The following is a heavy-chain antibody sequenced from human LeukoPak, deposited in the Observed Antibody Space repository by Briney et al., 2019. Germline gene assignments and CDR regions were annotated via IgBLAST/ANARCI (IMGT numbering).Heavy chain of an antibody. Sequence: SETLSLTCTVSGGSISSSSYYWGWIRQPPGKGLEWIGSIYYSGSTYYNPSLKSRVTISVDTSKNQFSLKLSSVTAADTAVYYCAHLWFVELLFWFDPWGQGTLVTVSS. D-gene: IGHD3-10*01. V-gene: IGHV4-39*01. CDR1: GGSISSSSYY. J-gene: IGHJ5*02. CDR3: AHLWFVELLFWFDP. CDR2: IYYSGST.